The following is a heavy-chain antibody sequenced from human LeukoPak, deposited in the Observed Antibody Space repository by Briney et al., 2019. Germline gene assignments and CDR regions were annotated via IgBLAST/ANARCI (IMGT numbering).Heavy chain of an antibody. Sequence: ASVKVSCKASGYTFTSFYMHWVRQAPGQGLAWMGWIDPNSGGTNFAQKFQGRVTMTRDTSITTAYMELSRLTSDDTAVYYCARGAGTSWFDYWGQGSLVIVPS. CDR3: ARGAGTSWFDY. J-gene: IGHJ4*02. V-gene: IGHV1-2*02. CDR2: IDPNSGGT. CDR1: GYTFTSFY. D-gene: IGHD6-13*01.